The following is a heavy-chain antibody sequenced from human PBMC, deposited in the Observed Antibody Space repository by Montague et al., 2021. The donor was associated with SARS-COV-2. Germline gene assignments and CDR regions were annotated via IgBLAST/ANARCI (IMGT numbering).Heavy chain of an antibody. V-gene: IGHV3-21*01. D-gene: IGHD5-24*01. CDR1: GFTFSSYS. J-gene: IGHJ6*02. CDR3: ARDGYNYDYGMDV. CDR2: ISSSSSYI. Sequence: SLRLSCAASGFTFSSYSMNWVRQAPGKGLEWVSSISSSSSYIYYADSVKGRYTISRDNAKNSLYLQMNSLRAEDTAVYYCARDGYNYDYGMDVWGQRTTVTVSS.